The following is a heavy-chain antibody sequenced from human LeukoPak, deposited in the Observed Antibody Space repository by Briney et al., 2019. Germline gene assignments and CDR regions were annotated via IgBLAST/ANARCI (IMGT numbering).Heavy chain of an antibody. D-gene: IGHD6-13*01. CDR1: GGSISTYY. J-gene: IGHJ4*02. CDR3: ARGAAATY. Sequence: SETLSLTCAVSGGSISTYYWSWIRQPPGKGLEWIGYIHYSGSSNYNPSLKSRVTISLDTSRNQFSLKLSSVAAADTAVYYCARGAAATYWGQGTLVTVSS. V-gene: IGHV4-59*01. CDR2: IHYSGSS.